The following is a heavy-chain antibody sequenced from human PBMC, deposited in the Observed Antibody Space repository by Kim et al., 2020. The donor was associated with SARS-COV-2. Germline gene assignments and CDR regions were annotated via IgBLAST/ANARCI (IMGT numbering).Heavy chain of an antibody. CDR2: IKSKTDGGTT. CDR1: GFTFSNAW. V-gene: IGHV3-15*01. CDR3: TMNPGWYLAAFDI. D-gene: IGHD6-19*01. J-gene: IGHJ3*02. Sequence: GGSLRLSCAASGFTFSNAWMSWVRQAPGKGLEWVGRIKSKTDGGTTDYAAPVKGRFTISRDDSKNTLYLQMNSLKTEDTAVYYCTMNPGWYLAAFDIWGQGTMVTVSS.